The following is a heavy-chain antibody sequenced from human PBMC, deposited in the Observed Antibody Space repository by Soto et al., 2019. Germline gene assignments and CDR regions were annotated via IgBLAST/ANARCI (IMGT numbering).Heavy chain of an antibody. J-gene: IGHJ4*02. CDR1: GYTFTGYY. Sequence: ASVKVSCKASGYTFTGYYMHWVRQAPGQGLEWMGWINPNSGGTNYAQKFQGWVTMTRDTSISTAYMELSRLRSDDTAVYYCARGRGYYYVSSGYRVMSSKYYFDYWGQGTLVTVSS. CDR2: INPNSGGT. D-gene: IGHD3-22*01. V-gene: IGHV1-2*04. CDR3: ARGRGYYYVSSGYRVMSSKYYFDY.